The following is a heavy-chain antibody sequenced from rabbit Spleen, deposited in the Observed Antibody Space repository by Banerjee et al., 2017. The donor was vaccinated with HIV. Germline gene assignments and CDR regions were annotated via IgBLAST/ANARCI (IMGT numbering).Heavy chain of an antibody. J-gene: IGHJ4*01. V-gene: IGHV1S45*01. CDR3: VRGYSNGYNNYVNAFSL. Sequence: QEQLVESGGGLVQPEGSLTLTCTASGISFSAYNFMCWVRQAPGKGLEWIACIYAGSSGNTYYASWAKGRFTISKSSSTTVTLQMTSLTAADTATYFCVRGYSNGYNNYVNAFSLWGQGTLVTVS. CDR1: GISFSAYNF. D-gene: IGHD6-1*01. CDR2: IYAGSSGNT.